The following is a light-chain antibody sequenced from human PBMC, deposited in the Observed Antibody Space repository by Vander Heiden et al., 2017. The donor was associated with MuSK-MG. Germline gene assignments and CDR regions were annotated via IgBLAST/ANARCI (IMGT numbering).Light chain of an antibody. V-gene: IGKV1-5*03. CDR1: KTIGTY. J-gene: IGKJ1*01. CDR2: KSS. Sequence: DIQMTQSPSTVSASVGDRVTITCRASKTIGTYLAWFQQKPGTAPKLLIYKSSTLERVVPSRFRVSGSGTQFTLTIRSLQPDDFATYYCQQYSNYWTFGQGTKVEIK. CDR3: QQYSNYWT.